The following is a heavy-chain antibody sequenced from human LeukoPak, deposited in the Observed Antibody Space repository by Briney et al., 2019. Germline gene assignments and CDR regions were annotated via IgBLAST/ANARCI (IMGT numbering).Heavy chain of an antibody. D-gene: IGHD3-16*01. CDR1: GFTFSSYA. CDR3: NSGGGYHSFDY. J-gene: IGHJ4*02. V-gene: IGHV3-21*01. CDR2: ISSSSSYI. Sequence: GGSLRLSCAASGFTFSSYAMSWVRQAPGKGLEWVSSISSSSSYIYYADSVKGRFTISRDNAKNSLYLQMNSLRAEDTAVYYCNSGGGYHSFDYWGQGTLVTVSS.